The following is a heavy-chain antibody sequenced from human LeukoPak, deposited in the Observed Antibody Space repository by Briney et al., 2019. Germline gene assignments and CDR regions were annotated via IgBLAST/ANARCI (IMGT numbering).Heavy chain of an antibody. J-gene: IGHJ4*02. CDR2: IYPGDSDT. CDR3: ARPSKNYDFWSGLPGY. D-gene: IGHD3-3*01. CDR1: GYSFTSYW. V-gene: IGHV5-51*01. Sequence: GESLKISCKGSGYSFTSYWIVWVRQMPGKGLEWMGIIYPGDSDTRYSPSFQGQVTISADKSISTAYLQWSSLKASDTAMYYCARPSKNYDFWSGLPGYWGQGTLVTVSS.